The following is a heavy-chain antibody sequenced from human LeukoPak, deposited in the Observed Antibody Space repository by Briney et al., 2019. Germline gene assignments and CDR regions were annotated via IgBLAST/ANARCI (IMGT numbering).Heavy chain of an antibody. CDR1: GFTFSSYW. CDR3: AKTTGGSYKGYFDY. CDR2: ISVRGDST. D-gene: IGHD1-26*01. J-gene: IGHJ4*02. Sequence: GGSLRLSCAASGFTFSSYWMHWVRQAPGKGLEWVSSISVRGDSTYYADSVKGRFTISRGNSKNTLYLQMNSLRAEDTAVYYCAKTTGGSYKGYFDYRGQGALVTVSS. V-gene: IGHV3-23*01.